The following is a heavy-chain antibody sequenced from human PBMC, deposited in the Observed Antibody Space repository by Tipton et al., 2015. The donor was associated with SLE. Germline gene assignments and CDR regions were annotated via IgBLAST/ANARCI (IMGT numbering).Heavy chain of an antibody. D-gene: IGHD3-10*01. CDR2: VSHTETT. Sequence: GLVKPSETLSLTCTVSGGSISSYYWSWIRQPPGKGLEWIGCVSHTETTYSNPSLKSRVTMSLDTSNNQFSLKVTSVTAADSAVYYCARHPRHITASGTFPKAGSQYWGQGTLVTVSS. V-gene: IGHV4-59*04. CDR1: GGSISSYY. CDR3: ARHPRHITASGTFPKAGSQY. J-gene: IGHJ1*01.